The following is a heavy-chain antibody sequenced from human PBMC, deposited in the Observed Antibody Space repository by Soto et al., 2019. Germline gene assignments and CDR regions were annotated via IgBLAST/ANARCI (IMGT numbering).Heavy chain of an antibody. Sequence: QVQLVQSGAEVKKPGSSVKVSCKASGGTFSSYTISWVRQAPGQGLEWMGRIIPILGIANYAQKFQGRVTITADKSTSTAYMELSSLRSEDTAVYYCARDRPVYCGGDCYPLDYWGQGTLVTVSS. V-gene: IGHV1-69*08. J-gene: IGHJ4*02. CDR2: IIPILGIA. CDR1: GGTFSSYT. CDR3: ARDRPVYCGGDCYPLDY. D-gene: IGHD2-21*02.